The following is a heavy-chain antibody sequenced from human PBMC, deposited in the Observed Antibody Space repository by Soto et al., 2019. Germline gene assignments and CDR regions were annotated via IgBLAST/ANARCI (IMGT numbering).Heavy chain of an antibody. V-gene: IGHV4-30-2*01. J-gene: IGHJ4*02. CDR2: ISHSGST. Sequence: PSETLSLTCAVSGGYTSSGGYSWSWLRQPPGKGLEWIGYISHSGSTYYNPSLKSRVTISVDTSKNQFSLRLSSVTAADTAVYYCARGGLLPDYWGQGTLVTVSS. CDR1: GGYTSSGGYS. D-gene: IGHD6-19*01. CDR3: ARGGLLPDY.